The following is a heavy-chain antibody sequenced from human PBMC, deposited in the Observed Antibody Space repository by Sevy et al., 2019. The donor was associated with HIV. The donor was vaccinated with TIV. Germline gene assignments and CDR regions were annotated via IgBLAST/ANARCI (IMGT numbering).Heavy chain of an antibody. CDR2: MSGSGDST. Sequence: GGSLRLSCAASGFTFSNYAINWVRQAPGKGLEWVSRMSGSGDSTFYADSVKGRFTISRDNSKNTMHLQMNSLRVEDTAVYYCAKVVVAADIDPFYYYAYGMDVWGQGTTVTVSS. V-gene: IGHV3-23*01. CDR3: AKVVVAADIDPFYYYAYGMDV. CDR1: GFTFSNYA. D-gene: IGHD2-15*01. J-gene: IGHJ6*02.